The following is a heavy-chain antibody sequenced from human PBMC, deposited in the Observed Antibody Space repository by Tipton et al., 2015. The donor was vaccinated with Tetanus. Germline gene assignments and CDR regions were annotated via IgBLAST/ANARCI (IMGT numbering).Heavy chain of an antibody. CDR2: TYXXSKSYN. CDR3: ARDPSSKVITTTAFDI. D-gene: IGHD3-22*01. Sequence: GLVKPSQTLSLIXXISGDSVSSXXAAWNWIRQSPSRGLEWLXRTYXXSKSYNDYAVSVKSRITTNPDTSKNQXSLQLNSVTPEDTAXYYCARDPSSKVITTTAFDIWGQGTMVTVSS. J-gene: IGHJ3*02. CDR1: GDSVSSXXAA. V-gene: IGHV6-1*01.